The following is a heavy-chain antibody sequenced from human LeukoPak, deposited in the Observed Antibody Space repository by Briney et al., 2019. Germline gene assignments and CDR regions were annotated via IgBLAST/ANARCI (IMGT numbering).Heavy chain of an antibody. V-gene: IGHV3-7*01. CDR3: ARERWQQPGD. D-gene: IGHD6-13*01. CDR1: GFTFSSYA. J-gene: IGHJ4*02. CDR2: IKQDGSEK. Sequence: QTGGSLRLSCAASGFTFSSYAMSWVRQAPGKGLEWVANIKQDGSEKYYVDSLKGRFTISRDNPKNSLYLQMNSLRAEDTAVYYCARERWQQPGDWGQGTLVTVSS.